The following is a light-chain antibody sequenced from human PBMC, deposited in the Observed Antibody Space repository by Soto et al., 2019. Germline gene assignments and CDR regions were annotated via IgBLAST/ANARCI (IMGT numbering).Light chain of an antibody. Sequence: EIVMTQSPATLSVSPGERATLSCRASQSVNNNLAWYQQKPGQAPRLLIYGASARATGIPARFSGSGSGTDFTRTISSLQSEDFAVYYCQQYNNWPLTFGGGTKVEIK. CDR3: QQYNNWPLT. CDR1: QSVNNN. CDR2: GAS. J-gene: IGKJ4*01. V-gene: IGKV3-15*01.